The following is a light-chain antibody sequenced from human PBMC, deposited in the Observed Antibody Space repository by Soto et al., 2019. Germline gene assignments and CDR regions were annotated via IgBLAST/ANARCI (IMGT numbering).Light chain of an antibody. J-gene: IGLJ2*01. CDR2: DVS. V-gene: IGLV2-11*01. CDR3: CSRAGSYTLV. CDR1: SSDVGGYNY. Sequence: QSALTQPRSVSGSPGQSVTISCTGTSSDVGGYNYVSWYQKYPGKAPRLMIYDVSERPSWVPDRFPGSKSGNTASLTISGLQAEDEADYYCCSRAGSYTLVFGGGTKVTVL.